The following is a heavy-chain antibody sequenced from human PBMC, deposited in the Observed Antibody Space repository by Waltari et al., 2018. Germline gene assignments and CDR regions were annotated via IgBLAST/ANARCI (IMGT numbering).Heavy chain of an antibody. V-gene: IGHV4-61*02. CDR1: GGSISSGSYY. D-gene: IGHD5-12*01. CDR2: IYTSGST. CDR3: ARGSWMANNFDY. Sequence: QVQLQESGPGLVKPSQTLSLTCTVPGGSISSGSYYWSWIRQPAGKGLEWIGRIYTSGSTNYNPSLKSRVTISIDTSKNQFSLNLSSLTAADTAVYYCARGSWMANNFDYWGQGTLVTVSS. J-gene: IGHJ4*02.